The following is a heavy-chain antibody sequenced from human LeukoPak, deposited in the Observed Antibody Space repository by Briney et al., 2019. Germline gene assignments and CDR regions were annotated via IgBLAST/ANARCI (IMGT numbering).Heavy chain of an antibody. J-gene: IGHJ4*02. D-gene: IGHD3-22*01. CDR1: GGSISSSSYY. Sequence: ASETLSLTCTVSGGSISSSSYYWGWIRQPPGKGLEWIGSIYYSGSTYYNPSLKSRVTISVDTSKNQFSLKLSSVTAADTAVYYCASLDSSGYYGYWGQGTLVTVSS. CDR2: IYYSGST. V-gene: IGHV4-39*07. CDR3: ASLDSSGYYGY.